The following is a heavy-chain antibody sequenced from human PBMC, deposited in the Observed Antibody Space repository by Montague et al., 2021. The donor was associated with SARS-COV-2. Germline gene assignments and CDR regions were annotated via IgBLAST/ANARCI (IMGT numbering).Heavy chain of an antibody. V-gene: IGHV4-39*01. J-gene: IGHJ4*02. CDR3: ARQLSLTSGTGFDY. Sequence: SETRSLTCTVSGGSISNSSYDWGWIRQPPGKGLEWVGSFFYPGSTYYKSSLISRVTLSVDTSKNQVSLRLTSVTAADTAMYFCARQLSLTSGTGFDYWGQGTVVTVSS. D-gene: IGHD6-13*01. CDR2: FFYPGST. CDR1: GGSISNSSYD.